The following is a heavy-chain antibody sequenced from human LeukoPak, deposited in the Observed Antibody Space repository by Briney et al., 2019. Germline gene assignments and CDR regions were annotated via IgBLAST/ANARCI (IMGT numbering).Heavy chain of an antibody. V-gene: IGHV4-59*12. J-gene: IGHJ4*02. CDR3: ARETGSSGWSDY. CDR1: GGSISSYY. Sequence: PSETLSLTCTVSGGSISSYYWSWIRQPPGKGLEWIGFIYYSGSTNYNPSLKSRVTISVDTSKSQFSLKLSSVTAADTAVYYCARETGSSGWSDYWGRGTLVTVSS. D-gene: IGHD6-19*01. CDR2: IYYSGST.